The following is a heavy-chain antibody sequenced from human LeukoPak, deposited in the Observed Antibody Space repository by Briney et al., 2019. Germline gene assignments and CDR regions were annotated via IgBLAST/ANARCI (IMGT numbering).Heavy chain of an antibody. D-gene: IGHD4-17*01. CDR3: AKDRYGDYSFDS. CDR2: VSGSGATT. Sequence: GSLRLSCAASGFTFSSCAMNWVRQAPGKGLEWVSSVSGSGATTYDADSVKGRFTISRDNSKNTLYLQMNSLRAGDTAIYYCAKDRYGDYSFDSWGQGTLVTVSS. V-gene: IGHV3-23*01. J-gene: IGHJ4*02. CDR1: GFTFSSCA.